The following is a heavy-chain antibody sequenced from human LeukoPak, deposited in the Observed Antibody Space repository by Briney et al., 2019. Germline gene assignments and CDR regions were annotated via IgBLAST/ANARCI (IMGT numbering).Heavy chain of an antibody. Sequence: GGSLRLSCAAFGFTFSDYAFHWVRQAPGKGLEWVSVIYSGGSTYYADSVKGRFTISRDNSKNTLYLQMNSLRAEDTAVYYCARRFTMVRGVIIDDFAFDIWGQGTMVTVSS. J-gene: IGHJ3*02. CDR2: IYSGGST. CDR1: GFTFSDYA. CDR3: ARRFTMVRGVIIDDFAFDI. V-gene: IGHV3-66*04. D-gene: IGHD3-10*01.